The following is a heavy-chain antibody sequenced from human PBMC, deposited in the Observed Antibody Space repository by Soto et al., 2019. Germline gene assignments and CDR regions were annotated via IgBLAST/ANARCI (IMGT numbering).Heavy chain of an antibody. V-gene: IGHV3-15*07. D-gene: IGHD6-13*01. Sequence: GGSLRLSCAASGFTFSNAWMNWVRQAPGKGLEWVGRIKSKTDGGTTDYAAPVKGRFTISRDDSKNTLYLQMNSLKTEDTAVYYCTTSLTRTEFFYSSSWYEDYYGMDVWGQGTTVTVSS. CDR3: TTSLTRTEFFYSSSWYEDYYGMDV. CDR1: GFTFSNAW. CDR2: IKSKTDGGTT. J-gene: IGHJ6*02.